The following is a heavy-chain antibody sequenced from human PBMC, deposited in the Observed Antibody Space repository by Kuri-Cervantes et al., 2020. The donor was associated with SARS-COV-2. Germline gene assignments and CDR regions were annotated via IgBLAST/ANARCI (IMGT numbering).Heavy chain of an antibody. CDR2: IIPTFGTA. Sequence: SVKVSCKASGGTFSSYAISWVRQAPGQGLEWMGGIIPTFGTANYAQKFQGRVTITRNTSISTAYMELSSLRSEDTAVYYCARGRKVRFLEWTNGGYYYYMDVWGKGTTVTVSS. CDR3: ARGRKVRFLEWTNGGYYYYMDV. J-gene: IGHJ6*03. CDR1: GGTFSSYA. V-gene: IGHV1-69*05. D-gene: IGHD3-3*01.